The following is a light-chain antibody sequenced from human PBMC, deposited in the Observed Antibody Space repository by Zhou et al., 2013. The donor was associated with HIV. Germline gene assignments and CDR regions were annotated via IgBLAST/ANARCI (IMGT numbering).Light chain of an antibody. V-gene: IGKV1-39*01. J-gene: IGKJ2*01. Sequence: DIQLTQSPSSLSASVGDRVTITCRASQNIGTYLNWYLQRPGKAPHVLIYAASRLQSGVPSRFSGSGFGTDFTLTINRLHPEDFATYYCQQANRFPQTFGQGTKVEIK. CDR3: QQANRFPQT. CDR1: QNIGTY. CDR2: AAS.